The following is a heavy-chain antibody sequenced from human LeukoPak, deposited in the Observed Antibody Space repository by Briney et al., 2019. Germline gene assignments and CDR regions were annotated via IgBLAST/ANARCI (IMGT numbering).Heavy chain of an antibody. Sequence: GGSLRLSCAAFGFTFSSYSMNWVRQAPGKGLEWVSSISSSSSYIYYADSVKGRFTISRDNAKNSLYLQMNSLRAEDTAVYYCARLSSSWYTPFDYWGQGTLVTVSS. CDR3: ARLSSSWYTPFDY. D-gene: IGHD6-13*01. V-gene: IGHV3-21*01. CDR1: GFTFSSYS. CDR2: ISSSSSYI. J-gene: IGHJ4*02.